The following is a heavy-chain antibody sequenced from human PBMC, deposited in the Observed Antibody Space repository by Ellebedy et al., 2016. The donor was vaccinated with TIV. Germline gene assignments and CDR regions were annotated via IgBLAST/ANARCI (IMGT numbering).Heavy chain of an antibody. CDR2: IYYSGST. D-gene: IGHD5-18*01. CDR1: GGSISSSY. V-gene: IGHV4-59*12. Sequence: SETLSLXXTVSGGSISSSYWSWIRQPPGKGLEWIGYIYYSGSTNYNPSLKSRVTISVDRSKNQFSLNLSSVTAADTAVYYCARGRGSSYDLPLQHWGQGTLVTVSS. J-gene: IGHJ1*01. CDR3: ARGRGSSYDLPLQH.